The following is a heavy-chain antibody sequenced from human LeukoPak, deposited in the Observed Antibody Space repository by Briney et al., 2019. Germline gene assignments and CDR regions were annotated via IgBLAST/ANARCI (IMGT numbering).Heavy chain of an antibody. Sequence: ASVKVSCKVSGYTLTELSMHWVRQAPGKGLEWMGGFDPEDGETIYAQKFQGRVTITADESTSTAYMELSSLRSEDTAVYYCASLIHYYDSSGYPTNWFDPWGQGTLVTVSS. CDR2: FDPEDGET. CDR1: GYTLTELS. J-gene: IGHJ5*02. V-gene: IGHV1-24*01. D-gene: IGHD3-22*01. CDR3: ASLIHYYDSSGYPTNWFDP.